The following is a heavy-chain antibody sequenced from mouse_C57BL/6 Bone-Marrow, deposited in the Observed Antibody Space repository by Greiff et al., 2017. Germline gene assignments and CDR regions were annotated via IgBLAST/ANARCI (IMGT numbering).Heavy chain of an antibody. J-gene: IGHJ2*01. V-gene: IGHV1-75*01. D-gene: IGHD1-1*01. CDR2: IFPGSGST. CDR3: ARWRLFFDY. Sequence: QVHVQQSGAELVKPGASVKISCKASGYTFTDYYIHWVKQRPGQGLEWIGWIFPGSGSTYYNEKFKGKATLTVDKSSSTAYVLLSSLTSEDSAVYCCARWRLFFDYWGQGTTLTVSS. CDR1: GYTFTDYY.